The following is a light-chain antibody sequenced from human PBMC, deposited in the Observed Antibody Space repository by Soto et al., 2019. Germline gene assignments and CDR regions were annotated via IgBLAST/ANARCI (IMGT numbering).Light chain of an antibody. V-gene: IGKV1-5*01. Sequence: DIQMTQSPSTRSASIGDRVTITCRASQIIGSSLAWYQHKPGKAPKLLIYDALTLQSGVPSRYSGSESGTEFTLTISSLQPGDSATYYCPQYYSYPYTFGQGTTLEI. J-gene: IGKJ2*01. CDR2: DAL. CDR1: QIIGSS. CDR3: PQYYSYPYT.